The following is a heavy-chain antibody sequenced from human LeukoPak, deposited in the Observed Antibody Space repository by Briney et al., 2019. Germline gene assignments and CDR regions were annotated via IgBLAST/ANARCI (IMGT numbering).Heavy chain of an antibody. V-gene: IGHV4-34*01. D-gene: IGHD2-21*01. CDR1: GGSFSGYY. J-gene: IGHJ4*02. Sequence: SETLSLTCAVYGGSFSGYYWSWIRQPPGKGLEWIGEINHSGSTNYNPSLKSRVTISVDRSKNQFSLKLSSVTAADTAVYYCARGRWRSLDYWGQGTLVTVSS. CDR3: ARGRWRSLDY. CDR2: INHSGST.